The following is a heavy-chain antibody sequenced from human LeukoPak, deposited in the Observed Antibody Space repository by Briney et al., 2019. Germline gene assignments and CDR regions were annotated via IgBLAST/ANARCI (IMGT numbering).Heavy chain of an antibody. CDR3: ARQFDGDYVWDD. Sequence: SETLSLTCTVSGGSISSSSYYWGWLRQPPGKGLEWLGSMYYSGSTYYNPSLKSRVTISVDTSKNQFPLKLSSVTAADTAVYYCARQFDGDYVWDDWGEGTLVTVSS. V-gene: IGHV4-39*01. D-gene: IGHD4-17*01. J-gene: IGHJ4*02. CDR2: MYYSGST. CDR1: GGSISSSSYY.